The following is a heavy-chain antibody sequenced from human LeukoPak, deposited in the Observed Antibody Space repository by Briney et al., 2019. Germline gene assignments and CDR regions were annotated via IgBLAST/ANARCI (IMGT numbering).Heavy chain of an antibody. V-gene: IGHV4-38-2*01. CDR2: IYHSGST. CDR3: ARSRTKAVFLGWFDP. Sequence: SETLSLTWAVDCYFISSGYYGGWIRQPPGKGLEWIGSIYHSGSTYYNPSLKSRVTISADTSKNQFSLKLSSVPAADTDVYYCARSRTKAVFLGWFDPWGQGTLVTVSS. CDR1: CYFISSGYY. J-gene: IGHJ5*02. D-gene: IGHD2/OR15-2a*01.